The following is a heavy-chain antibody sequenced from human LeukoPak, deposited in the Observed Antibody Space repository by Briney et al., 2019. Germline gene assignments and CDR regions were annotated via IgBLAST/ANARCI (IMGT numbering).Heavy chain of an antibody. CDR2: ISSSSSYI. CDR1: GFTFSSYA. Sequence: GVLRLSCAASGFTFSSYAMSWVRQAPGKGLEWVSVISSSSSYIYYADSVKGRFTISRDNAKNSLYLQMNSLRAEDTAVYYCASACYRTYLPCYWGQGTLVTVSS. V-gene: IGHV3-21*01. CDR3: ASACYRTYLPCY. J-gene: IGHJ4*02. D-gene: IGHD4-11*01.